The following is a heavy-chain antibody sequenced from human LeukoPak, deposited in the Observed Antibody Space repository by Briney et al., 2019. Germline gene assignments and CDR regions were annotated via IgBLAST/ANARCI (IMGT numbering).Heavy chain of an antibody. V-gene: IGHV1-18*01. J-gene: IGHJ4*02. CDR1: GYTFASYG. CDR2: ISAYNGNT. Sequence: GASVKVSCKASGYTFASYGISWVRQAPGQGLEWMGWISAYNGNTNYAQKLQGRVTMTTDTSTSTAYMELRSLRSDDTAVYYCAREPGPISSSWYPEFDYWGQGTLVTVSS. CDR3: AREPGPISSSWYPEFDY. D-gene: IGHD6-13*01.